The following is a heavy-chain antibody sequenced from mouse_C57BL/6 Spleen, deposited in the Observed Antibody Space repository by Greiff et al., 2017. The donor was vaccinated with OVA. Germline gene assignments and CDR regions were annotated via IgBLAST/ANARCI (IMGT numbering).Heavy chain of an antibody. CDR3: VRPDYYYGSSFAY. D-gene: IGHD1-1*01. V-gene: IGHV10-1*01. CDR2: IRSKSNNYAT. Sequence: EVQRVESGGGLVQPKGSLKLSCAASGFSFNTYAMNWVRQAPGKGLEWVARIRSKSNNYATYYADSVKDRFTISRDDSESMLYLQMNNLKTEDTAMYYCVRPDYYYGSSFAYWGQGTLVTVSA. CDR1: GFSFNTYA. J-gene: IGHJ3*01.